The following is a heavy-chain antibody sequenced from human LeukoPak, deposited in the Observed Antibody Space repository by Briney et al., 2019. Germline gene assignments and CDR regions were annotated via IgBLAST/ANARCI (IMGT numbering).Heavy chain of an antibody. J-gene: IGHJ4*02. CDR1: GFTFSYNW. CDR3: LGYYSGSPN. V-gene: IGHV3-74*01. Sequence: GGSLRLSCAASGFTFSYNWMHWVRQAPGKGLVWVSRISSDGRTTHYADSVKGRFTISRDSAKNTLFLQMNDLRAEDAAVYYCLGYYSGSPNWGQGTLVTVSS. CDR2: ISSDGRTT. D-gene: IGHD3-10*01.